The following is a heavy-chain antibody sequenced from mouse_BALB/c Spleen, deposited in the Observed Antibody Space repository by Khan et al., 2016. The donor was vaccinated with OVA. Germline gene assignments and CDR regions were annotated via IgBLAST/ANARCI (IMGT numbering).Heavy chain of an antibody. Sequence: QVQLKQSGPGLVAPSQSLSITCTVSGFSLPRYNIHWVRQPPGKGLEWLGMIWGGGGTDYNSTLKSRLSISKDNSKSQVFLKMNSLQTDDSDMYYCDRAYYRYDGYYAMDYWGQGTSVTVSS. CDR2: IWGGGGT. CDR1: GFSLPRYN. V-gene: IGHV2-6-4*01. D-gene: IGHD2-14*01. CDR3: DRAYYRYDGYYAMDY. J-gene: IGHJ4*01.